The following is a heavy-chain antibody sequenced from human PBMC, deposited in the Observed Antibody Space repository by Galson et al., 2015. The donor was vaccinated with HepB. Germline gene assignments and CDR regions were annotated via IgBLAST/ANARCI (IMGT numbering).Heavy chain of an antibody. D-gene: IGHD2-21*01. J-gene: IGHJ4*02. CDR1: GFTFSNAW. CDR2: IESKTSGGAT. Sequence: SLRLSCAASGFTFSNAWMNWVRQAPGKGLEWVGRIESKTSGGATDYSAPVKDRFTISRDDSKNTLYLQMSSLKTEDTAVYYCTTIKTVIPSFDQWGQGTLVTVSS. CDR3: TTIKTVIPSFDQ. V-gene: IGHV3-15*07.